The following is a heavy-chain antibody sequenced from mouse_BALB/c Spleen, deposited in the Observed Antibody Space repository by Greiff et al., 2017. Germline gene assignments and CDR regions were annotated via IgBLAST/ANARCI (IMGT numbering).Heavy chain of an antibody. D-gene: IGHD1-1*01. J-gene: IGHJ3*01. V-gene: IGHV14-3*02. Sequence: EVKLVESGAELVKPGASVKLSCTASGFNIKDTYMHWVKQRPEQGLEWIGRIDPANGNTKYDPKFQGKATITADTSSNTAYLQLSSLTSEDTAVYYCARVTTVVADPWFAYWGQGTLVTVSA. CDR2: IDPANGNT. CDR1: GFNIKDTY. CDR3: ARVTTVVADPWFAY.